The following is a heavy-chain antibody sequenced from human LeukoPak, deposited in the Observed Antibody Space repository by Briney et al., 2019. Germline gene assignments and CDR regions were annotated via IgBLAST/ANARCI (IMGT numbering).Heavy chain of an antibody. J-gene: IGHJ5*02. D-gene: IGHD2-8*02. Sequence: GGSLRLSCAASGFTFTSYGMHWVRQAPRKGLEWVALIQYDGSNKYYADSVKGRFTISRDNSKNTLYLQMNSLRAEDTAVYYCAAILVEATTDIRFYPWGQGTLVTVSS. V-gene: IGHV3-30*02. CDR2: IQYDGSNK. CDR1: GFTFTSYG. CDR3: AAILVEATTDIRFYP.